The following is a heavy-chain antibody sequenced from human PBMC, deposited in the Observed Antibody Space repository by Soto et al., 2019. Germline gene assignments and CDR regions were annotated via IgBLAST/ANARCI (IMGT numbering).Heavy chain of an antibody. CDR2: IYYSGTT. V-gene: IGHV4-28*01. CDR3: ARREIQGPIDY. J-gene: IGHJ4*02. CDR1: GYSISSSNW. D-gene: IGHD1-26*01. Sequence: QVQLQESGPGLVKPSDTLSLTCAVSGYSISSSNWWGSNRQPPGKGLEWIGYIYYSGTTYYNPSLKSRVTMSVDTSKNQFSLKLTSVTAVDTAVYYCARREIQGPIDYWGLGTLVTVSS.